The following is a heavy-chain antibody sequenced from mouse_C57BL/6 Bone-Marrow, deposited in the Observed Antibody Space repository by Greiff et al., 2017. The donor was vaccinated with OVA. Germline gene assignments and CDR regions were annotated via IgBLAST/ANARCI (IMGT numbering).Heavy chain of an antibody. Sequence: VQLQESGAELARPGASVKLSCKASGYTFTSYGITWVKQRTGQGLEWIGEIYPRSGNTYYNEKFKGKATLTADKSSSTAYMELSSLTSEDSAVYYCARSRGSNYSYWGQGTLVTVSA. CDR3: ARSRGSNYSY. CDR1: GYTFTSYG. V-gene: IGHV1-81*01. D-gene: IGHD2-5*01. J-gene: IGHJ3*01. CDR2: IYPRSGNT.